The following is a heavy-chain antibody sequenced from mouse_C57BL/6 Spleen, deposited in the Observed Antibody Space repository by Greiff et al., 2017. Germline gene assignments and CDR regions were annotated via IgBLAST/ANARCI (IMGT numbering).Heavy chain of an antibody. CDR2: IDPETGGT. J-gene: IGHJ1*03. CDR3: TRWYYEGWYFDV. D-gene: IGHD1-1*01. V-gene: IGHV1-15*01. Sequence: QVQLKQSGAELVRPGASVTLSCKASGFTFTDYEMHWVKQTPVHGLEWIGAIDPETGGTAYNQKFKGKAILTADKSSSTAYMELRSLTSEDSAVDYCTRWYYEGWYFDVWGTGTTVTVSS. CDR1: GFTFTDYE.